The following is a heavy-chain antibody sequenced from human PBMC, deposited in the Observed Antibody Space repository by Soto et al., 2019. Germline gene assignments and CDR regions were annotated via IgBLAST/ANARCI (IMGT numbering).Heavy chain of an antibody. V-gene: IGHV4-59*08. CDR3: ARHRRTTVAKFYFDN. J-gene: IGHJ4*02. CDR2: IFDSGNA. CDR1: GGSINSYC. Sequence: PSVTLSLTCTVSGGSINSYCWSWIRQPPGKGLEWIAYIFDSGNANYNPSLKSRVTISVDTSKNQFSLKLTSVTAADTAVYYCARHRRTTVAKFYFDNWGQGALVTVSS. D-gene: IGHD4-4*01.